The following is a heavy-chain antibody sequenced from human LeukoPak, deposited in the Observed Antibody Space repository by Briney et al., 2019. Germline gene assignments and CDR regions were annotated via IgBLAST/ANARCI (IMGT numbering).Heavy chain of an antibody. J-gene: IGHJ3*02. V-gene: IGHV4-34*01. D-gene: IGHD3-16*01. Sequence: SSETLSLTCAVYGGSFSGYYWSWIRQPPGKGLEWIGEINHSGSTNYNPSLKSRVTISVDTSKNQFSLKLSSVTAADTAVYYCAGFTADAFDIWGQGTMVTVSS. CDR3: AGFTADAFDI. CDR2: INHSGST. CDR1: GGSFSGYY.